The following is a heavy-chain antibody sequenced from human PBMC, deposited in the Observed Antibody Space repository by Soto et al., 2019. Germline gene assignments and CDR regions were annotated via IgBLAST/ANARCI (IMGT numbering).Heavy chain of an antibody. D-gene: IGHD3-3*01. CDR3: ARGTVYYDFWSGPRYYGMDV. J-gene: IGHJ6*02. CDR2: IYTSGST. V-gene: IGHV4-4*07. CDR1: GGSISSYY. Sequence: PSETLSLTCTVSGGSISSYYWSWIRQPAGKGLEWIGRIYTSGSTNYNPSLKSRVTMSVDTSKNQFSLKLISVTAADTAVYYCARGTVYYDFWSGPRYYGMDVWGQGTTVTVSS.